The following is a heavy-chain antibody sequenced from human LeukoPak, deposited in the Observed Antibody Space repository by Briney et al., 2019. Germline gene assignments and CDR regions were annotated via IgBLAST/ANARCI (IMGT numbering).Heavy chain of an antibody. CDR3: ARSSFDRSFDY. J-gene: IGHJ4*02. CDR1: RFTFGSNW. D-gene: IGHD6-13*01. CDR2: INVDGSTT. V-gene: IGHV3-74*01. Sequence: AGESLRLSCAASRFTFGSNWMHWVRQAPGKGLVWVSHINVDGSTTNYADSVKGRFTISRDNAKNTLYLQMNSLRAEDTAVYYCARSSFDRSFDYWGQGILVTVSS.